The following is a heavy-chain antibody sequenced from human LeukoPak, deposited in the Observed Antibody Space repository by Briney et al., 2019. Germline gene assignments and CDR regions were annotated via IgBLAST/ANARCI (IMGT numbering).Heavy chain of an antibody. J-gene: IGHJ4*02. CDR2: ISYGGSNK. D-gene: IGHD6-13*01. V-gene: IGHV3-30*04. CDR1: GFTFSSYA. Sequence: GGSLRLSCAASGFTFSSYAMIWVRQAPGKGLEWVADISYGGSNKYYADSVKGRFTISRDNSKNTLYLQMNSLRAEDTAVYYCAKGGGSKYSSSWSCFDYWGQGTLVTVSS. CDR3: AKGGGSKYSSSWSCFDY.